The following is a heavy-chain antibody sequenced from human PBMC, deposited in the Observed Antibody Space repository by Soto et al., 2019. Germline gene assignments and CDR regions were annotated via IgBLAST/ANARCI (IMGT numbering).Heavy chain of an antibody. CDR1: GDSISSGGHY. Sequence: QVQLQESGPGLVKPSQTLALTCTVSGDSISSGGHYCSWIRQHPGKGLAWIGYISSSGSAYYNPSVMSPPTISIDTWKTPLALNLSLVTGADTAVYYCAIGGSSNGDFGWFEPWGQGTLVIVSS. J-gene: IGHJ5*02. CDR3: AIGGSSNGDFGWFEP. D-gene: IGHD4-17*01. CDR2: ISSSGSA. V-gene: IGHV4-31*01.